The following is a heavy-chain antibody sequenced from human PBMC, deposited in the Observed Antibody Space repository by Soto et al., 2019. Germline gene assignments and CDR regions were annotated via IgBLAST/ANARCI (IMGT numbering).Heavy chain of an antibody. CDR3: ARDDGLEHCGGDCYS. CDR2: IIPIVGIT. J-gene: IGHJ4*02. Sequence: QVQLVQSGAEVKKPGSSVKVSCKASGGTFSSYTISWVRQAPGQGLEWMGRIIPIVGITKYAQKFQGRVTITADKSTSTAYMELSSLRSEDTAVYYCARDDGLEHCGGDCYSWGQGTLVTVSS. D-gene: IGHD2-21*02. CDR1: GGTFSSYT. V-gene: IGHV1-69*02.